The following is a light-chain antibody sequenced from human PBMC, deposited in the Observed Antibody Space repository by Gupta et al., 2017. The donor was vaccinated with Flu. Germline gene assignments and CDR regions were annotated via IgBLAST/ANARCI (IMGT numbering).Light chain of an antibody. CDR1: SSDVDGYYY. CDR2: EVS. V-gene: IGLV2-14*01. Sequence: QSFLTHPASVSGSPGHPITISCTGTSSDVDGYYYGSWYQHHPGKAPKLIIYEVSNRPSGVSNRFSGSKSGNTASLTISGLQAEDEADYFCCSYIANTTPFVFGTGTKVTVL. J-gene: IGLJ1*01. CDR3: CSYIANTTPFV.